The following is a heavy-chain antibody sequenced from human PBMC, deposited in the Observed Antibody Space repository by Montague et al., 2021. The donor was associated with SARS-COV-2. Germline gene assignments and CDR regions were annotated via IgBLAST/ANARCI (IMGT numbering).Heavy chain of an antibody. D-gene: IGHD2-8*02. V-gene: IGHV6-1*01. CDR3: ARDLYWAFDA. Sequence: CAISGESVSSNIAAWNWIRQSPSRGLEWLGRTKYTSTRCETYAXSVQSRITITADTSKNQFSLHLNSVTPEDTAVYYCARDLYWAFDAWGLGTTVTVSA. J-gene: IGHJ3*01. CDR2: TKYTSTRCE. CDR1: GESVSSNIAA.